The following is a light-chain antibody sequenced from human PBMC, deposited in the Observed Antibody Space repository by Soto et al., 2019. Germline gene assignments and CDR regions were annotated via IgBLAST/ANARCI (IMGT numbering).Light chain of an antibody. V-gene: IGKV3-20*01. CDR3: EHYCSSPYT. CDR1: QSVSSSF. Sequence: ELVLTQSPGPLSLSPGERATLSCRASQSVSSSFLAWYQQKPGQAPRLLIYGASSRATGIPDRFSGSGSGTDYTRTFSRLETEDLAVYYCEHYCSSPYTFGQGTKLESK. CDR2: GAS. J-gene: IGKJ2*01.